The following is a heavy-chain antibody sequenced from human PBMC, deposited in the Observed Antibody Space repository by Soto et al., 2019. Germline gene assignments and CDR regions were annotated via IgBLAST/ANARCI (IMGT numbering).Heavy chain of an antibody. CDR1: GYTLTELS. CDR3: TTGQRPIRFLEWLSRYYFDY. CDR2: FDPEDGET. D-gene: IGHD3-3*01. J-gene: IGHJ4*02. V-gene: IGHV1-24*01. Sequence: QVQLVQSGAEVKKPGASVKVSCKVSGYTLTELSMHWVRQAPGKGLEWMGGFDPEDGETIYAQKFQGRVTMTEDTSTDTASMELSSLTSEDTAVYYCTTGQRPIRFLEWLSRYYFDYWGQGTLVTVSS.